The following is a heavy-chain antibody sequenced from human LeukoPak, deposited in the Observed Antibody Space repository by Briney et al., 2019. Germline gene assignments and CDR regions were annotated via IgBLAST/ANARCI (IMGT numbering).Heavy chain of an antibody. D-gene: IGHD2-21*01. CDR2: INPHSGGT. J-gene: IGHJ6*03. CDR3: ATEGGGDYYHFMDV. Sequence: GASVKVSCKTSGSTFSAYSINWVRQAPGQGLEWMGWINPHSGGTNYAQKFQGKVTMTWDTSLSTAYMELTSLTSADRAVYYCATEGGGDYYHFMDVWGNGTTVTVSS. V-gene: IGHV1-2*02. CDR1: GSTFSAYS.